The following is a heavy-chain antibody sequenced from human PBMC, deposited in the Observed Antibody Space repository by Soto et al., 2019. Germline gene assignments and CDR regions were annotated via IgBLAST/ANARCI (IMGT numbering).Heavy chain of an antibody. CDR2: IRNKAYGGTT. CDR1: GFTFADYT. D-gene: IGHD5-12*01. V-gene: IGHV3-49*03. J-gene: IGHJ4*02. CDR3: TRDGRYSGYPPPAF. Sequence: GGSLRLSCTASGFTFADYTLSWFRQAPGKGLEWLGFIRNKAYGGTTEYAASVKGRFTISRDDSKSIAYLLMNSLKTEDTAMYFCTRDGRYSGYPPPAFWGQGTLVTVSS.